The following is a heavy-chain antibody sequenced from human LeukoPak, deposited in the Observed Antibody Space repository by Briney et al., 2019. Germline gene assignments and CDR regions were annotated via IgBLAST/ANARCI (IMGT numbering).Heavy chain of an antibody. V-gene: IGHV3-74*01. Sequence: GGSLRLSCAASGFTFSSNWMHWVRQAPGKGLVWVSRINSDGSLTSYADSVKGRFTTSRDNAKNSLYLQMNSLRAEDMALYYCAKGGGGRLIYYYYMDVWGKGTTVTVSS. CDR1: GFTFSSNW. D-gene: IGHD3-16*01. CDR2: INSDGSLT. CDR3: AKGGGGRLIYYYYMDV. J-gene: IGHJ6*03.